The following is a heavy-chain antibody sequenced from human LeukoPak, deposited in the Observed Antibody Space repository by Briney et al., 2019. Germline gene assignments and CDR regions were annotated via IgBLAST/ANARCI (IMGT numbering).Heavy chain of an antibody. CDR3: ARDGDGGLGSDY. CDR2: ISRSSSTI. J-gene: IGHJ4*02. D-gene: IGHD4-23*01. CDR1: GFTFSSYS. V-gene: IGHV3-48*02. Sequence: PGGPLSLPCAAPGFTFSSYSMNWVRQPPGKGLEGVSYISRSSSTIYYAGSVKGRFTISRDKAKNSLYLQMNSLRDEDTAVYYCARDGDGGLGSDYWGQGTLVTV.